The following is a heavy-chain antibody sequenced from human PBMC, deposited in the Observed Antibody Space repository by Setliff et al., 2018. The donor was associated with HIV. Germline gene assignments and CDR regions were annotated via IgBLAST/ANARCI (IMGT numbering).Heavy chain of an antibody. CDR2: IYYSGNT. J-gene: IGHJ6*03. Sequence: SETLSLTCTVSGGSITGYYWSWIRQPPGKGLEWIGWIYYSGNTRYNPSLKSRVTISVDTSKNQFSLKLSSVTAADTAVYYCARDLYTYYNFWSGYGEDHYYYMDVWGKGTTVTVSS. CDR1: GGSITGYY. CDR3: ARDLYTYYNFWSGYGEDHYYYMDV. D-gene: IGHD3-3*01. V-gene: IGHV4-59*12.